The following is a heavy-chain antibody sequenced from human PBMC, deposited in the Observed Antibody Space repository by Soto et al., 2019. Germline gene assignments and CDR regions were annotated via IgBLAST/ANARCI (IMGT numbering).Heavy chain of an antibody. CDR3: ARDLGASWLIPLHFDI. Sequence: EASVKVSCKASGYTFTSYGISWVRQAPGQGLEWMGWISAYNGNTNYAQKLQGRVTMTTDTSTSTAYMELRSLRSDDTAVYYCARDLGASWLIPLHFDIWGQGTMVTVSS. D-gene: IGHD1-26*01. J-gene: IGHJ3*02. V-gene: IGHV1-18*01. CDR2: ISAYNGNT. CDR1: GYTFTSYG.